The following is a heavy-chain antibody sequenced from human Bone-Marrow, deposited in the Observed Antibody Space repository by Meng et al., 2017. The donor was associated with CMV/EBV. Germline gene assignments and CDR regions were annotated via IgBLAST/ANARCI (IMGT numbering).Heavy chain of an antibody. CDR1: GGSFSGYY. CDR3: ARGEVGASRGLFDY. D-gene: IGHD1-26*01. CDR2: IYYSGST. J-gene: IGHJ4*02. Sequence: GSLRLSCAVYGGSFSGYYWSWIRQPPGKGLEWIGYIYYSGSTNYNPSLKSRVTISVDTSKNQFSLKLSSVTAADTAVYYCARGEVGASRGLFDYWGQGRLVTVSS. V-gene: IGHV4-59*12.